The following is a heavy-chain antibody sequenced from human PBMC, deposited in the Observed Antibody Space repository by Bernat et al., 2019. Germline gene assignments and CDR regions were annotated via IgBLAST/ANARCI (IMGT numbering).Heavy chain of an antibody. CDR2: ISGSGGST. Sequence: EVQLVESGGGLVQPGGSLRLSCAASGFTFSSYAMSWVRQAPGKGLEWVSAISGSGGSTYYADSVKGRFTISRDNSKNTLYLQMNSLRAEDTAVYYCAKDPLPLGYCSSTSCDPPNWFDPWGQGTLVTVSS. CDR1: GFTFSSYA. CDR3: AKDPLPLGYCSSTSCDPPNWFDP. D-gene: IGHD2-2*01. J-gene: IGHJ5*02. V-gene: IGHV3-23*04.